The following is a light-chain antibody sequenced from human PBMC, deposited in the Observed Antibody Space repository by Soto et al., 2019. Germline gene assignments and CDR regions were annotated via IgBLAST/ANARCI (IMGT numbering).Light chain of an antibody. Sequence: EIAMSQSPASLSVSPGERATLSCRAIQSFTTNLAWYQRKPGQAPGLLMYGESTRAIGIPARFTGGGSGTEFTLTINSLQPEDLTFYYCQQYDNWPITFGQGTRLEIK. CDR1: QSFTTN. CDR3: QQYDNWPIT. J-gene: IGKJ5*01. V-gene: IGKV3-15*01. CDR2: GES.